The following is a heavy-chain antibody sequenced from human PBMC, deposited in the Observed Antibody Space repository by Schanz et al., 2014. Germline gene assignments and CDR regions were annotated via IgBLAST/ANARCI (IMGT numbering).Heavy chain of an antibody. V-gene: IGHV1-18*04. J-gene: IGHJ4*02. CDR2: ISAYNGHT. Sequence: QVQLVQSGAEVQKPGASVMLSCKASGYTFTTYGINWVRHTPGQGLEWMGWISAYNGHTNYAQKVQGRVSMTTDTSTSTAYMQLRSLTSDDTAVYYCARVVRSDYLSELDFWGQGTQVIVSS. CDR3: ARVVRSDYLSELDF. CDR1: GYTFTTYG. D-gene: IGHD4-17*01.